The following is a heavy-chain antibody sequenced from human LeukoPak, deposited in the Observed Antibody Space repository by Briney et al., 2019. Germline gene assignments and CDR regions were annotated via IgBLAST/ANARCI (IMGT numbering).Heavy chain of an antibody. Sequence: HPGGSLRLSCAASGFTFSSYGMHWVRQAPGKGLEWVAFIRYDGSNKYYADPVKGRFTISRDNSKNTLYLQMNSLRAEDTAVYYCAKDLTAAGRSYFQHWGQGTLVTVSS. V-gene: IGHV3-30*02. J-gene: IGHJ1*01. CDR1: GFTFSSYG. CDR2: IRYDGSNK. CDR3: AKDLTAAGRSYFQH. D-gene: IGHD6-13*01.